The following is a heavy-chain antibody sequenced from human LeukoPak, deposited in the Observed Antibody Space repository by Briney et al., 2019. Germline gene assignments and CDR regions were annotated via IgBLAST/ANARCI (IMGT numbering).Heavy chain of an antibody. CDR1: GGSISSGGYY. CDR2: IYHSGST. CDR3: ARASSNPLDY. D-gene: IGHD6-13*01. V-gene: IGHV4-30-2*01. Sequence: SETLSLTCTVSGGSISSGGYYWSWIRQPPGKGLEWIGYIYHSGSTYYNPSLKSRVTISVDRSKNQFSLKLSSVTAADTAVYYCARASSNPLDYWGQGTLVTVSS. J-gene: IGHJ4*02.